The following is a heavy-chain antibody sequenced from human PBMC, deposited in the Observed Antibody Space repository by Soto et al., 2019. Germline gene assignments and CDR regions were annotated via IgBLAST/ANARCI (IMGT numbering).Heavy chain of an antibody. J-gene: IGHJ4*02. CDR1: GLTFSSYA. CDR3: AKDLEYFDS. Sequence: EVQLLESGGGLVQPGGPLRLSCAASGLTFSSYAMTWVRQGPGKGLDWVSAISGSGDSAYYADSVKGRFTISKDNSKNPLYLQMNRLRAEDTAVYYCAKDLEYFDSWGQGALVTVSS. V-gene: IGHV3-23*01. CDR2: ISGSGDSA.